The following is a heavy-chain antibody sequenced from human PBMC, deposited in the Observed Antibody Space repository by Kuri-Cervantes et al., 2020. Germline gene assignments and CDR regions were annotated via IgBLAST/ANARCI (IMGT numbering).Heavy chain of an antibody. V-gene: IGHV2-5*02. D-gene: IGHD6-19*01. CDR2: IYWDDDK. CDR3: AHSSPLPDSSGWFSTFGY. Sequence: SGPTLVKPTQTLTLTCTFSGFSLSTSGVGVGWIRQPPGKALEWLALIYWDDDKRYSPSLKSRLTITKDTSKNQVVLTMTNMDPVDTATYYCAHSSPLPDSSGWFSTFGYWGQGTLVTVSS. J-gene: IGHJ4*02. CDR1: GFSLSTSGVG.